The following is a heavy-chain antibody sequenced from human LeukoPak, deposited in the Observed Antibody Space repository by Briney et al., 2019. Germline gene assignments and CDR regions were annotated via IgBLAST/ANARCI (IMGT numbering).Heavy chain of an antibody. V-gene: IGHV3-23*01. CDR2: TSGSGGST. CDR1: GFTFSSYA. J-gene: IGHJ4*02. CDR3: AKNGGSQCYSHLDS. D-gene: IGHD2-15*01. Sequence: PGGSLRLSCAASGFTFSSYAMSWDRQAPGKGLEWVSGTSGSGGSTYYAGSVKGRFTISRDNSKNTLYLQMNSLRVEDTAVYYCAKNGGSQCYSHLDSWGQGTLVTVSS.